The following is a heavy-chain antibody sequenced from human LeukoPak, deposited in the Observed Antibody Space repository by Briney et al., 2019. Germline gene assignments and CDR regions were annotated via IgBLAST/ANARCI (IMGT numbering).Heavy chain of an antibody. J-gene: IGHJ5*02. Sequence: ASVKVSCKASGGTFSSYAISWVRQAPGQGLEWMGGIIPIFGTANYAQKFQGRVTITTDESTSTAYMELSSLRSEGTAVYYCARDEGYCSSTSCYKWFDPWGQGTLVTVSS. CDR2: IIPIFGTA. CDR3: ARDEGYCSSTSCYKWFDP. CDR1: GGTFSSYA. D-gene: IGHD2-2*02. V-gene: IGHV1-69*05.